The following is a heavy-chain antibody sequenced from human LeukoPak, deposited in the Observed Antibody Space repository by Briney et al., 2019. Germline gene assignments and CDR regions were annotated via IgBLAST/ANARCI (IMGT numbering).Heavy chain of an antibody. D-gene: IGHD2-8*01. V-gene: IGHV1-69*13. CDR3: ATAPLGYCTHGVCYTNDF. CDR2: IIPKSATT. CDR1: GGIFNSYA. Sequence: SVKVSCKASGGIFNSYAISWVRQAPGQGLGWMGAIIPKSATTNYAQRFQGRATFTADEGTTTAYMELGGLTSGDTAIYFCATAPLGYCTHGVCYTNDFWGQGTLITVSS. J-gene: IGHJ4*01.